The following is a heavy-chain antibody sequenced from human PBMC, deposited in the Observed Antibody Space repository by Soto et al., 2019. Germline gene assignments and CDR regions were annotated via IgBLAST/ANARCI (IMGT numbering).Heavy chain of an antibody. J-gene: IGHJ3*02. D-gene: IGHD3-16*02. Sequence: ASVXVSFKSSLYTFTMYARHFLRQAPGQRLEWMGWINAGNGNTKYSQKFQGRVTITRDTSASTAYMELSRLRSEETAVYYCAKDIDDDDFDIWGRGTMVNV. CDR1: LYTFTMYA. CDR3: AKDIDDDDFDI. CDR2: INAGNGNT. V-gene: IGHV1-3*01.